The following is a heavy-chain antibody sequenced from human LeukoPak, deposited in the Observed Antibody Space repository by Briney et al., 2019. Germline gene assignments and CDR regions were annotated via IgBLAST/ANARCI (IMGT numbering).Heavy chain of an antibody. Sequence: AASVKVSCKASGYSFADYYMHWVRQAPGQGLEWMGWIKPNSGDTRSAQKLQGRVTMTRDTSISTAYMELSRLRSDDTAVYYCARDPPKRGYSSYSFDYWGQGTLVTVSS. J-gene: IGHJ4*02. CDR2: IKPNSGDT. CDR3: ARDPPKRGYSSYSFDY. V-gene: IGHV1-2*02. CDR1: GYSFADYY. D-gene: IGHD5-18*01.